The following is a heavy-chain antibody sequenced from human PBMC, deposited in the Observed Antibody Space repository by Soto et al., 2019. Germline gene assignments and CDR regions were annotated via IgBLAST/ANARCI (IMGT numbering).Heavy chain of an antibody. D-gene: IGHD1-26*01. J-gene: IGHJ4*02. CDR2: IIPIFGTA. CDR3: ARDRWGGYNMVGYFDY. Sequence: PSGKVSCESAAGRVSSYAISGVGQFHRQGLEWMGGIIPIFGTANYAQKFQGRVTITADESTSTAYMELSSLRSEDTAVYYCARDRWGGYNMVGYFDYWGQGILVTVSS. CDR1: AGRVSSYA. V-gene: IGHV1-69*13.